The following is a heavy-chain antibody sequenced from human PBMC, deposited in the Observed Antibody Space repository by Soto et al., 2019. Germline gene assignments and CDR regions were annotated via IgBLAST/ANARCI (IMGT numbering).Heavy chain of an antibody. D-gene: IGHD6-6*01. J-gene: IGHJ4*02. Sequence: DTLCLSCSVDGGSFSGYYWSWIRQPPGKGLDWIGEINHSGSTNYNPSLKSRVTISVDTSKNRFSLKLSSVTAADTAVYYCATNPSPPGSSSSGLGYWGQGALVTVSS. CDR2: INHSGST. CDR1: GGSFSGYY. CDR3: ATNPSPPGSSSSGLGY. V-gene: IGHV4-34*01.